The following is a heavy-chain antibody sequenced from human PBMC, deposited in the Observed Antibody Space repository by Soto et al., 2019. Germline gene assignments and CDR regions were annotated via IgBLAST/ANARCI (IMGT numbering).Heavy chain of an antibody. D-gene: IGHD3-16*01. Sequence: QLQLQESGPGLVKPSETLSLTCTVSGGSISSSSYYWGWIRQPPGKGLEWIGSIYYSGSTYYNPSLKSRVTIAVDTSKNQFSLKLSSVTAADTAVYYCARHGGSTYYYCMDVWGQGTTVTVSS. V-gene: IGHV4-39*01. CDR3: ARHGGSTYYYCMDV. J-gene: IGHJ6*02. CDR2: IYYSGST. CDR1: GGSISSSSYY.